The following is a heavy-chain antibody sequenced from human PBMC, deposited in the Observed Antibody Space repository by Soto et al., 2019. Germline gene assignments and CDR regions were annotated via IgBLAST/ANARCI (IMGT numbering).Heavy chain of an antibody. CDR2: IDHDGPT. J-gene: IGHJ4*02. Sequence: EVQLVESGGGLVQPGGSLRLSCAGSGFTFSNYWMHWVRQAPGKGLEWVSRIDHDGPTDYADSVRGRFTISRDNAENTLYLQVNNLRPEDTAVYYCVRDSHGDYWGQGTLVTVSS. V-gene: IGHV3-74*01. CDR1: GFTFSNYW. CDR3: VRDSHGDY.